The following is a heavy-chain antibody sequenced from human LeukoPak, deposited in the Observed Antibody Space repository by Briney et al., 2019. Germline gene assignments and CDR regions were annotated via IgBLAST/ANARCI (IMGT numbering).Heavy chain of an antibody. CDR2: ISSSSSYI. CDR3: ASGYCSSTSCNVGFGY. V-gene: IGHV3-21*01. J-gene: IGHJ4*02. Sequence: GSLRLSCAASGFTFSSYSMNWVRQAPGKGLEWVSSISSSSSYIYYADSVKGRFTISRDNAKNSLYLQMNSLRAEDTAVYYCASGYCSSTSCNVGFGYWGQGTLVTVSS. D-gene: IGHD2-2*01. CDR1: GFTFSSYS.